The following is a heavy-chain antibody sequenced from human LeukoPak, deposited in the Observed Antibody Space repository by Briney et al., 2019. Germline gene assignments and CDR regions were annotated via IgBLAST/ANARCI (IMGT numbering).Heavy chain of an antibody. CDR3: AKDISFEVMITFGGVDY. CDR2: ISYDGSNK. Sequence: GGSLRLSCAASGFTFSSYGMHWVRQAPGKGLEWVAVISYDGSNKYYADSVKGRFTISRDNSKNTLYLQMNSLRAEDTAVYYCAKDISFEVMITFGGVDYWGQGTLVTVSS. V-gene: IGHV3-30*18. J-gene: IGHJ4*02. D-gene: IGHD3-16*01. CDR1: GFTFSSYG.